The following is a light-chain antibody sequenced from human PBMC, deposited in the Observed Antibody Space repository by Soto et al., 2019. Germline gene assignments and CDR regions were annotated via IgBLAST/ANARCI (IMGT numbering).Light chain of an antibody. V-gene: IGKV1-39*01. CDR1: QSISSY. CDR3: QQSYSTPT. Sequence: QMTQSPSCLSASVGDRFTSTCRASQSISSYLNWYQQKPGKAPXXLIYAASSLQSGVPSRFSGIGSGTDFTLTISSLKPEDFATYYCQQSYSTPTFGQGTKVDIK. J-gene: IGKJ1*01. CDR2: AAS.